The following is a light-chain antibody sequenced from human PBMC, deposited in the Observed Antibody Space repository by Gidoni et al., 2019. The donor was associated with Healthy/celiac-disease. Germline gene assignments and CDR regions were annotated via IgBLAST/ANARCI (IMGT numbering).Light chain of an antibody. Sequence: QSVLTQPPSASWTPGQRVTISCSGSSSNIGSNPVNWYPQLPGTAPQLLIYSNIQRPSGVPDRFSGSNSGTSASLAISGLQSEDEADYYCAAWDDSLNVVVFGGGTKLTVL. J-gene: IGLJ2*01. CDR2: SNI. CDR3: AAWDDSLNVVV. V-gene: IGLV1-44*01. CDR1: SSNIGSNP.